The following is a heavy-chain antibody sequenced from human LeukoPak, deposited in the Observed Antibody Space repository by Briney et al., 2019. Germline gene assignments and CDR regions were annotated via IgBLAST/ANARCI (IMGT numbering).Heavy chain of an antibody. CDR1: GFTFSSSS. Sequence: TGGSLRLSCAASGFTFSSSSMSWVRQAPGKGLEWVSVTSGSGGSTDYADSVKGRFTISRDNSKNTLYLQINSLRAEDTAVYYCAKGSGWYVWGQGTLVTVSS. D-gene: IGHD6-19*01. V-gene: IGHV3-23*01. CDR3: AKGSGWYV. CDR2: TSGSGGST. J-gene: IGHJ4*02.